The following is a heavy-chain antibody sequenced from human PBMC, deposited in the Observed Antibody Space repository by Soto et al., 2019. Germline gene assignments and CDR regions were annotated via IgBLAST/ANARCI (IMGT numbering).Heavy chain of an antibody. CDR2: ISGSGGST. CDR1: GFTFSSYA. D-gene: IGHD3-3*01. V-gene: IGHV3-23*01. Sequence: GGSLRLSCAASGFTFSSYAMSWVRQAPGKGLEWVSAISGSGGSTYYADSVKGRFTISRDNSKNTLYLQMNSLRAEDTAVYHCAKDGITIFGVVILYYFDYWGQGTLVTVSS. J-gene: IGHJ4*02. CDR3: AKDGITIFGVVILYYFDY.